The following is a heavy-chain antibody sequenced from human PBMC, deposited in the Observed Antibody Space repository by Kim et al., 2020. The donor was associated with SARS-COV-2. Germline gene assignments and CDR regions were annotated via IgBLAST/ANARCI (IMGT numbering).Heavy chain of an antibody. CDR1: GYTFTSYA. CDR2: INAVNGNT. J-gene: IGHJ4*02. D-gene: IGHD5-12*01. V-gene: IGHV1-3*01. CDR3: ARDRDPRSSDYFDY. Sequence: ASVKVSCKASGYTFTSYAMHWVRQAPGQRLEWMGWINAVNGNTKYSQKFQGRVTITRDTSASTAYMELSSLRSEDTAVYYCARDRDPRSSDYFDYWGQGTLVTVSS.